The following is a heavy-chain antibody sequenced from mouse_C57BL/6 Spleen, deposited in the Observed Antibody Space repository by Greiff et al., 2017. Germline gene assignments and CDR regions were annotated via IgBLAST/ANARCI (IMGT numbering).Heavy chain of an antibody. CDR1: GFTFSDYY. D-gene: IGHD2-12*01. Sequence: EVQLVESEGGLVQPGSSMKLSCTASGFTFSDYYMAWVRQVPEKGLEWVANINYDGSSTYYLDSLKSRFIISRDNAKNILYLQMSSLKSEDTATYYCARELRRGDWYFDVWGTGTTVTVSS. CDR3: ARELRRGDWYFDV. J-gene: IGHJ1*03. V-gene: IGHV5-16*01. CDR2: INYDGSST.